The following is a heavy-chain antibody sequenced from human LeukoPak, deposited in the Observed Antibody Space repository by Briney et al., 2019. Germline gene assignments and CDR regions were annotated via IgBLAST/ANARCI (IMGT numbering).Heavy chain of an antibody. CDR3: AKDFISYAVDI. J-gene: IGHJ3*02. Sequence: PGGSLRLSCAASGFTFNRHAMYWVRQTPGKGLEWVSFIRYDGDVKYNADSVRGRFTISRDNAKNTLYLQLNSLRREDTAVYYCAKDFISYAVDIWGQGTLVTVSS. D-gene: IGHD2/OR15-2a*01. CDR2: IRYDGDVK. V-gene: IGHV3-30*02. CDR1: GFTFNRHA.